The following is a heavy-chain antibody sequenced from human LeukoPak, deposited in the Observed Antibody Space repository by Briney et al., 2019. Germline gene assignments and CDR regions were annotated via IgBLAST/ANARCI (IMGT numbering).Heavy chain of an antibody. CDR3: ANLPL. CDR2: ISYDGSNK. Sequence: GGSLRLSCATSGFTFSNYGMHWVRQAPGKGLEWVAVISYDGSNKYYADSVKGRFTISRDNSKNTLYLQMDSLRPEDAAVYYCANLPLWGQGTLVTVSS. V-gene: IGHV3-30*18. J-gene: IGHJ4*02. CDR1: GFTFSNYG.